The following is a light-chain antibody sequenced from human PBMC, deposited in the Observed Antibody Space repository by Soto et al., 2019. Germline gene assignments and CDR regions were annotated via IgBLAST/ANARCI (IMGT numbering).Light chain of an antibody. Sequence: QSALTQPRSVSGSPGQSVTISCTGTSSDVGAYNYVSWYQQHPGKAPKLMTYDVSKRPSGVPDRFSGSKSGNTASLTISGLQAEDQADYYCCSYADNYSYVFGTGPKVTVL. J-gene: IGLJ1*01. CDR2: DVS. V-gene: IGLV2-11*01. CDR1: SSDVGAYNY. CDR3: CSYADNYSYV.